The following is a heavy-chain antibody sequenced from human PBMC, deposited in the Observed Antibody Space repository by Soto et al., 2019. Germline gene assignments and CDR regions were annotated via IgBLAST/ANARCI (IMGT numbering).Heavy chain of an antibody. CDR1: GGTFSSYA. V-gene: IGHV1-69*13. CDR2: IIPIFGTA. Sequence: GASVKVSCKASGGTFSSYAISWVRQAPGQGLEWMGGIIPIFGTANYAQKFQGRVTITADESTSTAYMELSSLRSKDTAVYYCARDVQYCSSTSCYGGGRYNWFDPWGQGTLVTVSS. CDR3: ARDVQYCSSTSCYGGGRYNWFDP. D-gene: IGHD2-2*01. J-gene: IGHJ5*02.